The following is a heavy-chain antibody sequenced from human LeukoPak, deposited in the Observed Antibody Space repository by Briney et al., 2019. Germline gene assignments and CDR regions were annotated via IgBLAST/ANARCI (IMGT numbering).Heavy chain of an antibody. D-gene: IGHD3-3*01. J-gene: IGHJ5*02. Sequence: PSETLSLTCSVSGYSISSGYYWGWIRQPPGKGLEWIGSIYHSGSTYYNPSLKSRVTISVDTSKNQFSLKLSSVTAADTAVYYCARVFSADYYDFWSGYYSRGPPNWFDPWGQGTLVTVSS. CDR3: ARVFSADYYDFWSGYYSRGPPNWFDP. CDR2: IYHSGST. V-gene: IGHV4-38-2*02. CDR1: GYSISSGYY.